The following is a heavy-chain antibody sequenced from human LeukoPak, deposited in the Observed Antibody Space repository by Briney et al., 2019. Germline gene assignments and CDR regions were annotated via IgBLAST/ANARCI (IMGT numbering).Heavy chain of an antibody. CDR3: ARDQPDY. CDR1: GYSFVGYG. J-gene: IGHJ4*02. Sequence: ASVKVSCKASGYSFVGYGITWVRQAPGQGLEWMGWFNPENGNTNYAQKLQGRVTMTTDTSTSTAYMELRSLRSDDTAVYYCARDQPDYWGQGTLVTVSS. V-gene: IGHV1-18*01. CDR2: FNPENGNT.